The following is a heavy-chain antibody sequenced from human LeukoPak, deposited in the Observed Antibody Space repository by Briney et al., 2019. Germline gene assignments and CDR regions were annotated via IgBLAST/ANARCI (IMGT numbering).Heavy chain of an antibody. CDR3: ARVWDYGDYVGWFDP. J-gene: IGHJ5*02. CDR1: GGSISSSSYY. V-gene: IGHV4-39*07. CDR2: IYYSGST. Sequence: SETLSLTCTVSGGSISSSSYYWGWIRQPPGKGLEWIGSIYYSGSTYYNPSLKSRVTISVDPSKNQFSLKLSSVTAADTAVYYCARVWDYGDYVGWFDPWGQGTLVTVSS. D-gene: IGHD4-17*01.